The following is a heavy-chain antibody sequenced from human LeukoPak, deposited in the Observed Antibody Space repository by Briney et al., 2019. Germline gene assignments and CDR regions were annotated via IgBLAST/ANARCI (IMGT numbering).Heavy chain of an antibody. CDR2: IDPSDSYT. J-gene: IGHJ5*02. V-gene: IGHV5-10-1*01. D-gene: IGHD2-15*01. Sequence: PGESLRISCKGSGYSFTSYWISWVRQMPGKGLEWMGRIDPSDSYTNYSPSFQGYVTISADKSISTAYLQWSSLKASDTGMYYCACYSGVLNWFDPWGQGTLVTVSS. CDR1: GYSFTSYW. CDR3: ACYSGVLNWFDP.